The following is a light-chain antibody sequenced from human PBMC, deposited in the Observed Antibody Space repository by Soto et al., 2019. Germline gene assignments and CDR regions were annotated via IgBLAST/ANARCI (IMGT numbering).Light chain of an antibody. V-gene: IGKV1-5*01. J-gene: IGKJ4*01. CDR1: QSINNW. CDR3: LQYHSNSPT. CDR2: EAS. Sequence: DIQMTQSPSTLSASVGDRVTITCRASQSINNWLAWYQQKPGKAPKVLIYEASSLESGVPSRFSGSGSGTQFTLTISGLQPGDFATYHCLQYHSNSPTFSGGTKVEVK.